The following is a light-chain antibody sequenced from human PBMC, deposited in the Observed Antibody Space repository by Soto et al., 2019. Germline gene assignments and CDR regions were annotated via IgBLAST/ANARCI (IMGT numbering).Light chain of an antibody. CDR2: GNS. Sequence: QSAPTQPASGSGAPGERGPLPPNRSSSKIGAGYDVHWYQQLPGTAPKGLIYGNSNRPSGVPDRFSGSKSGTSASLAITGLQAEDEADYYCQSYDSSLSGYVFGTGTTVTVL. CDR3: QSYDSSLSGYV. J-gene: IGLJ1*01. CDR1: SSKIGAGYD. V-gene: IGLV1-40*01.